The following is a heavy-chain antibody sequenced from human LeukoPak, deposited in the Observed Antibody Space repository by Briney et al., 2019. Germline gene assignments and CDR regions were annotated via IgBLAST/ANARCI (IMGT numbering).Heavy chain of an antibody. V-gene: IGHV3-30*18. CDR1: GFTFSSYG. Sequence: GGSLRLSCAASGFTFSSYGMHWVRQAPGKGLEWVAVISYDGSNKYYADSVKGRFTISRDNSKNTLYLQMNSLRAEDTAVYYCAKEGSGDDYVWGSYRPHYFDYWGQGTLVTVSS. J-gene: IGHJ4*02. CDR2: ISYDGSNK. CDR3: AKEGSGDDYVWGSYRPHYFDY. D-gene: IGHD3-16*02.